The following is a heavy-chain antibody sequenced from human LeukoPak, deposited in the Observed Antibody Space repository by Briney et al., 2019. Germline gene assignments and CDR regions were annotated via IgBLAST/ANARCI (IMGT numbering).Heavy chain of an antibody. CDR2: IYYSGST. V-gene: IGHV4-39*01. CDR1: GGSINSSSYY. Sequence: PSETLSLTCTVSGGSINSSSYYWGWIRQPPGKGLEWIGSIYYSGSTYYNPSLKSRVTISVDTSKNQFSLKLSSVTAADTAVYYCARHARRFVYWGQGTLVTVSS. J-gene: IGHJ4*02. CDR3: ARHARRFVY.